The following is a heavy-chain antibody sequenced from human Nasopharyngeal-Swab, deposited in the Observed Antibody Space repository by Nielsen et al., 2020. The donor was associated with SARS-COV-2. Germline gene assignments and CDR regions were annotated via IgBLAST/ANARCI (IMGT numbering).Heavy chain of an antibody. CDR1: GFTFSSYW. Sequence: GSLRLSCAASGFTFSSYWMHWVRQAPGKGLVWVSRINSDGSSTSYADSVKGRFTISRDNAKNTLYLQMNSLRAEDTAVYYCARGTTYYDFWSGYSDSYYFDYWGQGTLVTVSS. CDR3: ARGTTYYDFWSGYSDSYYFDY. J-gene: IGHJ4*02. CDR2: INSDGSST. V-gene: IGHV3-74*01. D-gene: IGHD3-3*01.